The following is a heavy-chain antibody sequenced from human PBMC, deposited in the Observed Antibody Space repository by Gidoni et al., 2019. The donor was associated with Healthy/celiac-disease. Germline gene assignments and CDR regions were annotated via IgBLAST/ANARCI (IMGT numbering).Heavy chain of an antibody. CDR1: VYSLSLSGVG. J-gene: IGHJ4*02. CDR2: IYWNDDK. CDR3: APQGGRDYSSWYYFDY. D-gene: IGHD4-4*01. Sequence: QITLKESGPTLAKPIQTLTLTCSFPVYSLSLSGVGVGWIRQLPGKALEWLALIYWNDDKRYSPSLKNRLTITKDASKNQVVLTMTNMDPVDTATYYCAPQGGRDYSSWYYFDYWGQGTLVTVSS. V-gene: IGHV2-5*01.